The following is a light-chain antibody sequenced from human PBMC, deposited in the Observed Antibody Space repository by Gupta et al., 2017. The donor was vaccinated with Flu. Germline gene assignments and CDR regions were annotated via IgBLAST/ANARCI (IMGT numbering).Light chain of an antibody. V-gene: IGKV2-28*01. J-gene: IGKJ4*01. CDR1: KRRLNNNISNY. Sequence: TPVEAASIACSTSKRRLNNNISNYLDWFQQKPGKSPQSLIYLASNRETGVPEKFSGSGSGTDFTLTISSLQAEDFGVYYCQQDNKYPITFGGGTKLEIK. CDR3: QQDNKYPIT. CDR2: LAS.